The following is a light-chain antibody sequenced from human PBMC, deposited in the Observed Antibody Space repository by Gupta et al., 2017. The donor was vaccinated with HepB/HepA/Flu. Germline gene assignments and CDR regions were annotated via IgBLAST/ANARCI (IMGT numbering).Light chain of an antibody. V-gene: IGLV2-8*01. CDR2: EVS. CDR3: SSYAGSNGVV. CDR1: SNDVGGYNY. Sequence: QSALTQPPSASGSPGQSVTISCTGTSNDVGGYNYVSWYQQHPGKAPKLMIYEVSKRPSGVPDRFSGSKSGNTASLTVSGLQAEDEADYYCSSYAGSNGVVFGGGTKLTGL. J-gene: IGLJ2*01.